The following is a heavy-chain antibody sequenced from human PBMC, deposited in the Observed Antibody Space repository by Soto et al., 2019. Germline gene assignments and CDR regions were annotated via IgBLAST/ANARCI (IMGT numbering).Heavy chain of an antibody. CDR2: IKSKTDGGTT. Sequence: EVQLVESGGGLVKPGGSLRLSCAASGFTFSNAWMSWVRQAPGRGLEWVGRIKSKTDGGTTDYAAPVKGRFTISRDDSKNTLYLQMNSLKTEDTAVYYCTTVYRVAAYRFDPWGQGTLVTVSS. D-gene: IGHD2-15*01. J-gene: IGHJ5*02. CDR1: GFTFSNAW. V-gene: IGHV3-15*01. CDR3: TTVYRVAAYRFDP.